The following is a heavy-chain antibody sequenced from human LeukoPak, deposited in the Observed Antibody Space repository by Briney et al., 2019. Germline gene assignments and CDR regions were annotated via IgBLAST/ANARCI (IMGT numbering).Heavy chain of an antibody. D-gene: IGHD6-13*01. Sequence: GGSLRLSCAASGFTVSSNYMSWVRQAPGKGLEWVSVIYSGGSTYYADSVKGRFTISRDNSKNTLYLQMNSLRAEDMAVYYCAKDSVGRQQLVSAAFDIWGQGTMVTVSS. CDR1: GFTVSSNY. CDR2: IYSGGST. J-gene: IGHJ3*02. V-gene: IGHV3-53*01. CDR3: AKDSVGRQQLVSAAFDI.